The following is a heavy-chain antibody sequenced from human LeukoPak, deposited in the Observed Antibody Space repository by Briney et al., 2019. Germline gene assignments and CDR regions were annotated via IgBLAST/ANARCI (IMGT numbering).Heavy chain of an antibody. CDR3: ARPSMVRGVPDAFDI. CDR2: IYYSGST. J-gene: IGHJ3*02. D-gene: IGHD3-10*01. V-gene: IGHV4-30-4*08. Sequence: SETLFLTCTVSGGSISSGDYYWSWIRQPPGKGLEWIGYIYYSGSTYYNPSPKSRVTISVDTSKNQFPLKLSSVTAADTAVYYCARPSMVRGVPDAFDIWGQGTMVTVSS. CDR1: GGSISSGDYY.